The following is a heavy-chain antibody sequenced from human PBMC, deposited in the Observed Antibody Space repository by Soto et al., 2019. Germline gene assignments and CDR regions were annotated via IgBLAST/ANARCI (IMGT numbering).Heavy chain of an antibody. CDR1: DECLRPYD. V-gene: IGHV4-34*01. CDR2: VNHGGTS. J-gene: IGHJ6*02. Sequence: SRAVQDECLRPYDCAYTGFPPGKGLEWIGEVNHGGTSNYNPSLKSRAIISVDTSKNQFSLKLTSVTAEDTALYFFLCTSFLRSGDLFLGLDVLGQGTTVT. D-gene: IGHD3-10*01. CDR3: LCTSFLRSGDLFLGLDV.